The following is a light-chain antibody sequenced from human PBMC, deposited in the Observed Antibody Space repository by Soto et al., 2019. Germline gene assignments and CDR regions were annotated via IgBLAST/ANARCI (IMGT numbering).Light chain of an antibody. V-gene: IGKV1-39*01. CDR3: QQNFSIPIT. CDR2: AAS. Sequence: EIQMTQSPSSLSASVGDRVTITCRASQSISTYLNWYHQKPGKAPDLLIYAASSLKSGVPSRFSGSGSGTHFTLTITGLQPADFATYYCQQNFSIPITFGQGTLLEVK. J-gene: IGKJ5*01. CDR1: QSISTY.